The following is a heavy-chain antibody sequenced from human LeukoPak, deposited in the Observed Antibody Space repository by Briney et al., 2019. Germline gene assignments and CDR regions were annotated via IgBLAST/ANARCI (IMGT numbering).Heavy chain of an antibody. CDR2: IYSGGST. CDR3: ARGSPLPIAAAGTGYFQH. V-gene: IGHV3-53*01. J-gene: IGHJ1*01. CDR1: GFTFSSYA. D-gene: IGHD6-13*01. Sequence: GGSLRLSCAASGFTFSSYAMSWVRQAPGKGLEWVSVIYSGGSTYYADSVKGRFTISRDNSKNTLYLQMNSLRAEDTAVYYCARGSPLPIAAAGTGYFQHWGQGTLVTVSS.